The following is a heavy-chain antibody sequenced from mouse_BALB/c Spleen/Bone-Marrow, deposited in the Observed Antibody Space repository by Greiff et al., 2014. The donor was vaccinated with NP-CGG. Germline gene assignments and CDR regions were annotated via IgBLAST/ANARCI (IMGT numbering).Heavy chain of an antibody. J-gene: IGHJ2*01. CDR1: GYSFTDSN. CDR2: IDPYYGGT. V-gene: IGHV1-39*01. Sequence: VQLKQSGPELEKPGASVKISCKASGYSFTDSNMNWVKQSNGKNLEWIGNIDPYYGGTSYSQKFKGKATSTVDKSSSTAYMQPRSLTSEDSAVYYCAKKDYGSSSFDYWGQGTTLTVSS. CDR3: AKKDYGSSSFDY. D-gene: IGHD1-1*01.